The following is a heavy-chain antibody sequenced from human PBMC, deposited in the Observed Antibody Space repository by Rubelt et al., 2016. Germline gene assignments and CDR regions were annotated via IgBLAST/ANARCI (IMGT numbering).Heavy chain of an antibody. CDR3: AKDYGSGSPYYGMDV. Sequence: QVQLVESGGGVVQPGRSLRLSCAASGFTFSSYGMHWVRQAPGKGLEWVAVIWYDGSNKYYADSVKGRFTISRDNSKNTRYLQRNSLRAEDTAVYYCAKDYGSGSPYYGMDVWGQGTTVTVSS. J-gene: IGHJ6*02. V-gene: IGHV3-33*06. D-gene: IGHD3-10*01. CDR1: GFTFSSYG. CDR2: IWYDGSNK.